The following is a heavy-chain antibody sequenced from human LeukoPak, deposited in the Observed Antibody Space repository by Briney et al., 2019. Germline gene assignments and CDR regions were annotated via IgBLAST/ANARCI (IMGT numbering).Heavy chain of an antibody. D-gene: IGHD5-24*01. CDR3: ARGRDGYNPTADY. CDR2: ISAYNGNT. CDR1: GYTFSNNG. V-gene: IGHV1-18*01. J-gene: IGHJ4*02. Sequence: ASVKVSCKASGYTFSNNGTSWVRQAPGQGLEWMGWISAYNGNTVYAQKVQGRVTMTTDTSTSTGYMELRSLRSDDTAVYYCARGRDGYNPTADYWGQGTLVTVSS.